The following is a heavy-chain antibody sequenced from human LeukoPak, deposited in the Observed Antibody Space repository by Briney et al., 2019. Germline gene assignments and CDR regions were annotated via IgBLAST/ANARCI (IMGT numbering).Heavy chain of an antibody. CDR2: IWTSGST. Sequence: SETLSLTCTVSGGSASSGDCYWSWIRQPAGKGLEWIGRIWTSGSTEYNPSLKSRVTISLDRSKNQFSLKLTSATATDTAVYYCARHRSSVAGTVVFDYWGQGTLVTVSS. CDR3: ARHRSSVAGTVVFDY. J-gene: IGHJ4*02. V-gene: IGHV4-61*02. D-gene: IGHD6-19*01. CDR1: GGSASSGDCY.